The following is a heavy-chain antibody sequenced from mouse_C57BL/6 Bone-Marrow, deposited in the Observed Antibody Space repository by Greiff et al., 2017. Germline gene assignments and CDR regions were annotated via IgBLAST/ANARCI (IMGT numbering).Heavy chain of an antibody. J-gene: IGHJ3*01. CDR1: GYTFTSYW. CDR2: IDPSDSYT. CDR3: GRGDY. Sequence: VQLQQPGAELVMPGASVKLSCKASGYTFTSYWMHWVKQRPGQGLEWIGEIDPSDSYTNYNQKFKGKSTLTVDKSSSTAYMQLSSLTSENSAVYYCGRGDYWGQGTLVTVSA. V-gene: IGHV1-69*01.